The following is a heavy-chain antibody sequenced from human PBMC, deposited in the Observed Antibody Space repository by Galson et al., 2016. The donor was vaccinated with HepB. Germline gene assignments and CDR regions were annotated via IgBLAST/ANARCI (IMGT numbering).Heavy chain of an antibody. CDR3: AHFYGSSFYSWKMFDS. Sequence: PALVKPTQTLTLTCTFSGFSLGTTAVGVGWIRQPPGQALTWLALIYWDDYEHYSPSLKTRLTITKDTSKNQFVHTMNNMNHMEPATYYCAHFYGSSFYSWKMFDSWGQGILVIVSS. CDR1: GFSLGTTAVG. J-gene: IGHJ4*02. D-gene: IGHD3-10*01. V-gene: IGHV2-5*02. CDR2: IYWDDYE.